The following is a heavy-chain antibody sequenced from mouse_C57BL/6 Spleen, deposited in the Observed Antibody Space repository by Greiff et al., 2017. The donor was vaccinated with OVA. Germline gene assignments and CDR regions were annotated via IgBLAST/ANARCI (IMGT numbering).Heavy chain of an antibody. D-gene: IGHD1-2*01. CDR1: GYTFTSYW. CDR3: AHTTASGEAMDY. Sequence: VQLQQPGAELVMPGASVKLSCKASGYTFTSYWMHWVKQRPGQCLEWIGEIDPSDSYTNYNQKFKGKSTLTVDKSSSTAYMQLSSLTSEDSAVYYWAHTTASGEAMDYWGQGTSVTVSS. CDR2: IDPSDSYT. J-gene: IGHJ4*01. V-gene: IGHV1-69*01.